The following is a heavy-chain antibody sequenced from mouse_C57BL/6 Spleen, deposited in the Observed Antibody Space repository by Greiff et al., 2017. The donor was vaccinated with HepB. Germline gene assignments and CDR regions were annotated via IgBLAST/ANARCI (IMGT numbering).Heavy chain of an antibody. CDR3: ARRASITTVVAKDYYYAMDY. J-gene: IGHJ4*01. Sequence: QVTLKESGPGILQSSQTLSLTCSFSGFSLSTSGMGVSWIRQPSGKGLEWLAHIYWDDDKRYNPSLKSRLTISKDTSRNQVFLKITSVDTADTATYYCARRASITTVVAKDYYYAMDYWGQGTSVTVSS. D-gene: IGHD1-1*01. V-gene: IGHV8-12*01. CDR2: IYWDDDK. CDR1: GFSLSTSGMG.